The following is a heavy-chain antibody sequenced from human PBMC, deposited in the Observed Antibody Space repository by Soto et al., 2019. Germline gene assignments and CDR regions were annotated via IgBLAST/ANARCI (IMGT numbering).Heavy chain of an antibody. Sequence: GGSLRLSCAASGFTFSNYAMSWVRQAPGKGLEWVSGISGSGGSKYSADSVKGRFTISRDTSKNTLYLLMNSLRADDTAIYYCAKVSSTIWSDAFDIWGRGTMVTVSS. CDR2: ISGSGGSK. CDR1: GFTFSNYA. V-gene: IGHV3-23*01. J-gene: IGHJ3*02. D-gene: IGHD2-2*01. CDR3: AKVSSTIWSDAFDI.